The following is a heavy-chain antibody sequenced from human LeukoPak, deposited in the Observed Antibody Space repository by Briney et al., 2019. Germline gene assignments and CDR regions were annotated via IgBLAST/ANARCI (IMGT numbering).Heavy chain of an antibody. CDR3: ARDRGGIGYYMDV. D-gene: IGHD3-16*02. J-gene: IGHJ6*03. Sequence: GGSLRLSCAASGFTFSSYAMSWVRQAPGKGLEWVSAISGSGGSTYYADSVKGRFTISRDNAKTSLYLQMNSLRAEDTALYYCARDRGGIGYYMDVWGKGTTVTVSS. CDR2: ISGSGGST. V-gene: IGHV3-23*01. CDR1: GFTFSSYA.